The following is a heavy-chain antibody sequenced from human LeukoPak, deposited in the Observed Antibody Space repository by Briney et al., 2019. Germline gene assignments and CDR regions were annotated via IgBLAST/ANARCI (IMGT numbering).Heavy chain of an antibody. Sequence: SETLSLTCTVSGGSISSYYWSWIRQPPGKGLEWIGYIYYTGSTNYNPSLKSRVTISVDTSKNQFSLKLSSVTAADTAVYYCARNHIAVACMSGSYNWFDPWGQGTLVTVSS. CDR3: ARNHIAVACMSGSYNWFDP. D-gene: IGHD6-19*01. J-gene: IGHJ5*02. CDR1: GGSISSYY. V-gene: IGHV4-59*08. CDR2: IYYTGST.